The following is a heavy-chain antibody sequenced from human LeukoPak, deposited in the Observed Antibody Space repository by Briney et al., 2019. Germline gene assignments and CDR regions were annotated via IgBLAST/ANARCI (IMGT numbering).Heavy chain of an antibody. J-gene: IGHJ4*02. D-gene: IGHD2-21*02. V-gene: IGHV3-74*01. CDR1: GFTFSSYW. CDR3: ASLAYCGGDCYRGPFDY. Sequence: GALRLSCAASGFTFSSYWMHWVRQAPGKGLVWVSRINSDGSSTSYADSVKGRFTISRGNAKNTLYLQMNSLRAEDTAVYYCASLAYCGGDCYRGPFDYWGQGTLVTVSS. CDR2: INSDGSST.